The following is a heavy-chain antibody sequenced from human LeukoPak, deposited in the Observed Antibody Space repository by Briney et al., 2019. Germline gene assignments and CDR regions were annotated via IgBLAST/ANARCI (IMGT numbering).Heavy chain of an antibody. CDR1: GFTFSSYA. V-gene: IGHV3-23*01. Sequence: GGALRLSCAASGFTFSSYAMSWVRQAPGKGLEWVSAISGSGGSTYYADSVKGRFTISRDNSKNTLYLQMNSLRAEDTAVYYCATRPRTGTTYYFDYWGQGTLVTVSS. J-gene: IGHJ4*02. CDR2: ISGSGGST. CDR3: ATRPRTGTTYYFDY. D-gene: IGHD1-1*01.